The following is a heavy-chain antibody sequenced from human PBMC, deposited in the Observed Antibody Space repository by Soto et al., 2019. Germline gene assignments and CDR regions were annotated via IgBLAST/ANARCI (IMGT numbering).Heavy chain of an antibody. Sequence: SGPTLVNPTETVTLACTFSGFSLSTSEMRVSWIRQAPGKALEWLARIDWDEDRFYSTSLKTRLTISKDTSKNKVVITMTKMDPLDTATYYCERMRSDYDSSGLDYLGPGNPGHRLL. J-gene: IGHJ4*02. CDR2: IDWDEDR. CDR1: GFSLSTSEMR. V-gene: IGHV2-70*04. CDR3: ERMRSDYDSSGLDY. D-gene: IGHD3-22*01.